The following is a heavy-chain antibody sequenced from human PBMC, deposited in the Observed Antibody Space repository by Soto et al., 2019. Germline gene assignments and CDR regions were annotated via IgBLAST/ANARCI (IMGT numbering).Heavy chain of an antibody. CDR1: GGSLSGYY. Sequence: PSEPLSLTCAVYGGSLSGYYWSWIRQPPGKGLEWIGEINHSGSTNYNPSLKSRVTISVDTSKNQFSLKLSSVTAADTAVYYCARDGGRRGYYYYYGMDVWGQGTTVTVSS. CDR2: INHSGST. V-gene: IGHV4-34*01. D-gene: IGHD2-15*01. J-gene: IGHJ6*02. CDR3: ARDGGRRGYYYYYGMDV.